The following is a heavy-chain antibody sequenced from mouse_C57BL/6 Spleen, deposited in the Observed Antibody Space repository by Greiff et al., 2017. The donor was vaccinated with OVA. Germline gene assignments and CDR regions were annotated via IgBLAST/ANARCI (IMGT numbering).Heavy chain of an antibody. V-gene: IGHV1-15*01. J-gene: IGHJ3*01. Sequence: QVHVKQSGAELVRPGASVTLSCKASGYTFTDYEMHWVKQTPVHGLEWIGAIDPETGGTAYNQKFKGKAILTADKSSSTAYMELRSLTSEDSAVYYCTRGDYGNYGFAYWGQGTLVTVSA. D-gene: IGHD2-1*01. CDR3: TRGDYGNYGFAY. CDR1: GYTFTDYE. CDR2: IDPETGGT.